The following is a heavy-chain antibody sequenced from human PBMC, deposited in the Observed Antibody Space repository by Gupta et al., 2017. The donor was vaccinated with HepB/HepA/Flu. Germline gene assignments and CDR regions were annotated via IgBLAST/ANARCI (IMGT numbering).Heavy chain of an antibody. V-gene: IGHV4-59*01. J-gene: IGHJ4*02. Sequence: QVQLQESGPGLVKPSETLSLTCTVSGDSITNYYWTWIRQPPGKGLEWFGHMYYGGTTTYNPSLKSRVTMSLDASKNQFSLNLTSVTAADTAVYYCARDLIAGYSSVYYGIFGYWGQGTLVTVSS. CDR1: GDSITNYY. D-gene: IGHD6-19*01. CDR2: MYYGGTT. CDR3: ARDLIAGYSSVYYGIFGY.